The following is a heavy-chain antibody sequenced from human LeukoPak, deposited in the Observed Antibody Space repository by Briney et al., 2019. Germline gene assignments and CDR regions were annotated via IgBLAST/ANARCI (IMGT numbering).Heavy chain of an antibody. CDR1: GMTFRNYG. CDR2: IWYDGSNE. J-gene: IGHJ6*03. V-gene: IGHV3-33*01. D-gene: IGHD1-26*01. Sequence: GGSLRLSCAASGMTFRNYGFHWVRQAPGKGLEWVTIIWYDGSNEYYADSVKGRFAFPRDNSKNTLYLQMNNLRVEDTAVYYCATSRGSYYMDVWGRGTTVTVSS. CDR3: ATSRGSYYMDV.